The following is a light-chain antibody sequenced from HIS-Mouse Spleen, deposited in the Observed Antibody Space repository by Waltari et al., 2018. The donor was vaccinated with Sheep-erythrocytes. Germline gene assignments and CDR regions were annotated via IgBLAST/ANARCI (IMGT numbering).Light chain of an antibody. Sequence: QSALTQPRSVSGSPGQSVTISCTGTSSDVGGYNYVSWYQQHPGKAPKLMIYDVSKRPSGVPDRFSGFKSGNTASLTISGLQAEDEADYYCCSYAGSYNHVFATGTKVTV. CDR1: SSDVGGYNY. CDR3: CSYAGSYNHV. CDR2: DVS. V-gene: IGLV2-11*01. J-gene: IGLJ1*01.